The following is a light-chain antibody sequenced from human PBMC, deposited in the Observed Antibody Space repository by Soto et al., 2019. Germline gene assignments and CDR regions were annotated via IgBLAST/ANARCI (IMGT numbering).Light chain of an antibody. CDR1: SSYVGGYNY. Sequence: QSALTQPSSGSGSPGQSITISFTGTSSYVGGYNYVSWYQQHPGKAPKLMIYEVSNRPSGVSNRFSGSKSGNTASLTISGLQAEDEADYYCSSYTSSSTLVFGGRTKLTVL. J-gene: IGLJ2*01. V-gene: IGLV2-14*01. CDR3: SSYTSSSTLV. CDR2: EVS.